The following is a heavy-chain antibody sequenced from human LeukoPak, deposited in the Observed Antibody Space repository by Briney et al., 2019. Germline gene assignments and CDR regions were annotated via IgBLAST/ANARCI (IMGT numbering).Heavy chain of an antibody. CDR1: GGSISSYY. D-gene: IGHD2-8*01. Sequence: SETLFLTCTVSGGSISSYYWSWIRQPPGKGLEWIGYIYYSGSTNYNPSLKSRVTILLDTSKNQFSLKLSSVTAADTAVYYCARHLTLNTQMAAPDAFDVWGQGTMVTVSS. CDR3: ARHLTLNTQMAAPDAFDV. V-gene: IGHV4-59*01. J-gene: IGHJ3*01. CDR2: IYYSGST.